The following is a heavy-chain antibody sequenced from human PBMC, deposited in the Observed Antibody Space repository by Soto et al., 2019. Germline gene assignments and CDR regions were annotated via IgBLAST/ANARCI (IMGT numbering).Heavy chain of an antibody. CDR3: ARDSDYAFDF. D-gene: IGHD4-17*01. Sequence: EVQLVESGGGLVRPGGSLRLSCAASGFTFSSYSVNWVRQAPGKGLEWVSYIGGSSDPIFYADSVKGRFTISGDNAKNSMYLQMNSLRVEDTAVYFCARDSDYAFDFWGQGTLVTVSS. J-gene: IGHJ4*02. CDR2: IGGSSDPI. V-gene: IGHV3-48*01. CDR1: GFTFSSYS.